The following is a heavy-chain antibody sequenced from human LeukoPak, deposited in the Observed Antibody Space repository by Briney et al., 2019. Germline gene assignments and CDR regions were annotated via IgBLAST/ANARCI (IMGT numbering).Heavy chain of an antibody. CDR1: GGSINNYY. V-gene: IGHV4-59*01. J-gene: IGHJ4*02. Sequence: PSETLSLTCTVSGGSINNYYWTWIRQPPGKGLEWLGYVYYTGSTNYNPSLKSRVTISLDTSKNQFSLKLTSATAGDTAMYYCARQSRGAAAARDYWGQGTLVTVSS. CDR2: VYYTGST. CDR3: ARQSRGAAAARDY. D-gene: IGHD6-13*01.